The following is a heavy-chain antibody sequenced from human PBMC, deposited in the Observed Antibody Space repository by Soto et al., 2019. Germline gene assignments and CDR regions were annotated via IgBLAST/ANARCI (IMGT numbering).Heavy chain of an antibody. Sequence: ASVKVSCKASGYTFTSYAMHWVRQAPGQRLEWMGWINAGNGNTKYSQKFQGRVTITRDTSASTAYMELSSLRSEDTAVYYCARYYGDSHAFDIWGQGAMVTVSS. D-gene: IGHD4-17*01. J-gene: IGHJ3*02. CDR1: GYTFTSYA. CDR2: INAGNGNT. V-gene: IGHV1-3*01. CDR3: ARYYGDSHAFDI.